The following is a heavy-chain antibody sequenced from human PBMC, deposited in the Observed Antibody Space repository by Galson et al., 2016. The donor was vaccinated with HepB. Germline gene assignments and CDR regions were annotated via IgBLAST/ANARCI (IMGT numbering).Heavy chain of an antibody. V-gene: IGHV3-48*01. CDR3: ARDHPGLLTSGLCLS. D-gene: IGHD3-10*01. CDR2: ISSSSSTV. Sequence: SLRLSCAASGGRIRIYGMNWVRQAPGKGLEWISFISSSSSTVYYSDSVKGRATVSRDNARESLYLQLNSLRVDDTGVYYCARDHPGLLTSGLCLSWGQGTLVSVSP. J-gene: IGHJ4*02. CDR1: GGRIRIYG.